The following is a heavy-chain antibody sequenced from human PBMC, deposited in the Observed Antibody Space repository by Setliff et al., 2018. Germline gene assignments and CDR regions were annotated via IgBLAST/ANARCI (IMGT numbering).Heavy chain of an antibody. D-gene: IGHD6-19*01. CDR1: GGSFSGYY. Sequence: PSETLSLTCAVYGGSFSGYYWSWIRQPPGKGLEWIGEINHSGSTNYNPSLKSRVTISVDTSKNQFSLKLSSVTAADTAVYYCARGQGCYMDVWGKGTTVTVSS. CDR3: ARGQGCYMDV. CDR2: INHSGST. J-gene: IGHJ6*03. V-gene: IGHV4-34*01.